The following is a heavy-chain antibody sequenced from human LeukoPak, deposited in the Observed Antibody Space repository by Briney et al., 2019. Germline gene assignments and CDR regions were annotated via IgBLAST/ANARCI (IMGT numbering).Heavy chain of an antibody. D-gene: IGHD3-10*01. CDR3: ARGFPKYYYGSGSYRD. V-gene: IGHV1-8*03. J-gene: IGHJ4*02. Sequence: ASVKVSCKASGYTFTSYDINWVRQATGQGLEWMGWMNPNSGNTGYAQKFQGRVTITRNTSISTAYMELSRLRSDDTAVYYCARGFPKYYYGSGSYRDWGQGTLVTVSS. CDR1: GYTFTSYD. CDR2: MNPNSGNT.